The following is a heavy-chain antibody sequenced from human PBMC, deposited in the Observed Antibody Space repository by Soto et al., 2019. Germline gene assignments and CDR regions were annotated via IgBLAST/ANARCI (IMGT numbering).Heavy chain of an antibody. V-gene: IGHV4-59*01. Sequence: SETLSLTCTVSGGSISSYYWSLIRQPPGKGLEWIGYIYYSGSTNYNPSLKSRVTISVDTSKNQFSLKLSSVTAADTAVYYCARGIAVAGTFLDYWGQGTLVTVSS. D-gene: IGHD6-19*01. J-gene: IGHJ4*02. CDR2: IYYSGST. CDR3: ARGIAVAGTFLDY. CDR1: GGSISSYY.